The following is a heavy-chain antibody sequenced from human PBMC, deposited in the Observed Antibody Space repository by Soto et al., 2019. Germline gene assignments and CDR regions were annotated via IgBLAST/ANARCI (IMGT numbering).Heavy chain of an antibody. Sequence: QVQLVQSGAEVKKPGASVKVSCKASGYTFTGYYMHWVRQAPGQGLEWMGWINPNSGGTNYAQKFQGWVTMTRDTSISTAYMELSRLRSDYTAVYYCARGVDDFWSGYFGYYYGMAVWGQGTTVTVCS. J-gene: IGHJ6*02. V-gene: IGHV1-2*04. CDR1: GYTFTGYY. CDR3: ARGVDDFWSGYFGYYYGMAV. D-gene: IGHD3-3*01. CDR2: INPNSGGT.